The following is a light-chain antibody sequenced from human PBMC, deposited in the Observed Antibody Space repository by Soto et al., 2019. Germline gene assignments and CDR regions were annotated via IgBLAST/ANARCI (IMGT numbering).Light chain of an antibody. V-gene: IGKV3-20*01. CDR2: GAS. Sequence: EIVLTQSPGTLSLSPGERVTLSCRASQSVSSSYLAWYQQTPGQAPRLLIYGASSRATGIPDRFSGSGSGTEFSLTISRLEPEDFAVYYCQQYGSSSPITFGQGTRLEIK. CDR1: QSVSSSY. CDR3: QQYGSSSPIT. J-gene: IGKJ5*01.